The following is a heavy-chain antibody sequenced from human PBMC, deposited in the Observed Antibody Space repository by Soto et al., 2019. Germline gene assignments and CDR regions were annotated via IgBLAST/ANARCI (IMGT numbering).Heavy chain of an antibody. CDR3: AKGNNYYYYYYMDV. CDR1: GFTFDDYA. CDR2: ISWNSGSI. Sequence: EVQLVESGGGVVQPGRSLRLSCAASGFTFDDYAMHWVRQAPGKGLEWVSGISWNSGSIGYADSVKGRFTISRDNAKNSLYLQMNSLRAEDTALYYCAKGNNYYYYYYMDVWGKGTTVTVSS. J-gene: IGHJ6*03. V-gene: IGHV3-9*01. D-gene: IGHD1-1*01.